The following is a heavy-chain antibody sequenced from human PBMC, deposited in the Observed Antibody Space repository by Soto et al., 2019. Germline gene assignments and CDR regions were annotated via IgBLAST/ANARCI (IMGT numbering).Heavy chain of an antibody. CDR3: AHSIAPRLFDC. Sequence: QITLRESGPTLVKPTQTLTLTCTFSGFSLSTSGVGVGWIRQPPGEALEWLALIYWDDDKRYSPSLNSRLTNTNDTSKNHVVLPMTTIDPVDTATYSWAHSIAPRLFDCWGQGTLVTLSS. CDR1: GFSLSTSGVG. V-gene: IGHV2-5*02. D-gene: IGHD6-6*01. CDR2: IYWDDDK. J-gene: IGHJ4*02.